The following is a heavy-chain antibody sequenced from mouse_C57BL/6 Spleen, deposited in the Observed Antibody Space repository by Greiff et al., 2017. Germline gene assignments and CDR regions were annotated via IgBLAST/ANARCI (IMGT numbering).Heavy chain of an antibody. CDR1: GYAFSSYW. Sequence: QVQLKQSGAELVKPGASVKISCKASGYAFSSYWMNWVKQRPGKGLEWIGQIYPGDGDTNYNGKFKGKATLTADKSSSTAYMQLSSLTSEDSAVYFCARFYYGSSSFDYWGQGTTLTVSS. D-gene: IGHD1-1*01. CDR2: IYPGDGDT. J-gene: IGHJ2*01. CDR3: ARFYYGSSSFDY. V-gene: IGHV1-80*01.